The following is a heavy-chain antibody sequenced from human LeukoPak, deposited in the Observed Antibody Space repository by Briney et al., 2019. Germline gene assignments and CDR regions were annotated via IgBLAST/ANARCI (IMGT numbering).Heavy chain of an antibody. CDR2: IIPIFGTA. J-gene: IGHJ5*02. CDR1: GGTFSSYA. V-gene: IGHV1-69*06. CDR3: ARDLWYGDYLDDRVNNWFDP. D-gene: IGHD4-17*01. Sequence: GASVKVSCKASGGTFSSYAISWVRQAPGQGLEWMGGIIPIFGTANYAQKFQGRVTITADKSTSTAYMELSSLRSEDTAVYYCARDLWYGDYLDDRVNNWFDPWGQGTLVTVSS.